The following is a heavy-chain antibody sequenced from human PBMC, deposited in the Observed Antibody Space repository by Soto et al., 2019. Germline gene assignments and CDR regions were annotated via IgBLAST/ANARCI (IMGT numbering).Heavy chain of an antibody. CDR1: GFTFSSYS. V-gene: IGHV3-7*03. D-gene: IGHD6-13*01. J-gene: IGHJ4*02. CDR2: IKQDGSQK. Sequence: PGGSLRLSCAASGFTFSSYSMNWVRQAPGKGLEWVANIKQDGSQKYYVDSVKGRFTISRDNAKNSLYLQMNSLRAEDTAVYYCARVRAAAGTGVDYWGQGTLVTVSS. CDR3: ARVRAAAGTGVDY.